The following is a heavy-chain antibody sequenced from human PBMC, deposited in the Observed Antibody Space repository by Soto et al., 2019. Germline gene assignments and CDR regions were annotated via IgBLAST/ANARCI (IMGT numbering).Heavy chain of an antibody. CDR3: ASLDYRSGQLDY. V-gene: IGHV4-34*01. Sequence: PSETLSLTCAVYGGSFSGYYWSWIRQPPGKGLEWIGEINHSGSTNYNPSLKSRVTISVDTSKNQFSLKLSSVTAADTAVYYCASLDYRSGQLDYSGQGT. D-gene: IGHD3-10*01. J-gene: IGHJ4*02. CDR2: INHSGST. CDR1: GGSFSGYY.